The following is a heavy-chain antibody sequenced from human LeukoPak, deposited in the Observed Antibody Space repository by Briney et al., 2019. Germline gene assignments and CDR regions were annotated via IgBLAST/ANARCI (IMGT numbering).Heavy chain of an antibody. CDR1: GFTVSSNY. CDR3: ASSDLAHCGGDCRPYGMDV. Sequence: GGSLRLSCAASGFTVSSNYMSWVRQAPGKGLEWVSVIYSGGSTYYADSVKGRFTISRDNSKNTLYLQMNSLRAEDTAVYYCASSDLAHCGGDCRPYGMDVWGQGTTVTVSS. V-gene: IGHV3-66*01. CDR2: IYSGGST. D-gene: IGHD2-21*02. J-gene: IGHJ6*02.